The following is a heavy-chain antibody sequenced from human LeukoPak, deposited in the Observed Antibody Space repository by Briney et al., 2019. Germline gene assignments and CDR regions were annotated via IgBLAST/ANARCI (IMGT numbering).Heavy chain of an antibody. CDR2: IYYSGST. V-gene: IGHV4-59*01. CDR3: AREFYDSAPRY. D-gene: IGHD3-3*01. J-gene: IGHJ4*02. Sequence: SETLSLTCTVSGGSISSYYWSWIRQPPGKGLEWIGYIYYSGSTNYNPSLKSRVTISVDTSKNQFSLKLSSVTAADTAVYYCAREFYDSAPRYWGQGTLVTVSS. CDR1: GGSISSYY.